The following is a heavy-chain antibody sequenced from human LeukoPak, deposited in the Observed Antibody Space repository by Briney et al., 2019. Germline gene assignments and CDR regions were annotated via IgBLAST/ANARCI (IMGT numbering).Heavy chain of an antibody. CDR3: ARLSGIAAAVGY. CDR2: INPNSGGT. CDR1: GYTFTGYY. J-gene: IGHJ4*02. V-gene: IGHV1-2*02. Sequence: ASVKVSCKASGYTFTGYYMHWVRQAPGQGLGGMGWINPNSGGTNYAQKFQGRVTMTRDTSISTAYMELSRLRSDDTAVYYCARLSGIAAAVGYWGQGTLVTVSS. D-gene: IGHD6-13*01.